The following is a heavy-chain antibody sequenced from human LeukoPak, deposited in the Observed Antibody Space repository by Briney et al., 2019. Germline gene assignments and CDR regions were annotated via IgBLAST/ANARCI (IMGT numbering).Heavy chain of an antibody. V-gene: IGHV3-30*03. D-gene: IGHD3-10*01. Sequence: GGSPRLSCAASGFTFSNYGMHWVRQAPGKGLEWVAVILYDGSYKYYADSVKGRFTISRDNSKNTLYLQMNSLRAEDTAVYYCARGPSDYFDYWGQGTLVTVSS. J-gene: IGHJ4*02. CDR1: GFTFSNYG. CDR2: ILYDGSYK. CDR3: ARGPSDYFDY.